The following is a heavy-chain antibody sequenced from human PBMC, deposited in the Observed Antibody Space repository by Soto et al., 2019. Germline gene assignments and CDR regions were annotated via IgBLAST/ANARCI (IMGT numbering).Heavy chain of an antibody. CDR1: GFTFSSYA. V-gene: IGHV3-30-3*01. CDR3: ARDMMIVVVETANFDY. Sequence: PGGSPRLSCAASGFTFSSYAMHWVRQDPGKGLEWVAVISYDGSNKYYADSVKGRFTISRDNSKNTLYLQMNSLRAEDTAVYYCARDMMIVVVETANFDYWGQGTLVTVSS. J-gene: IGHJ4*02. D-gene: IGHD3-22*01. CDR2: ISYDGSNK.